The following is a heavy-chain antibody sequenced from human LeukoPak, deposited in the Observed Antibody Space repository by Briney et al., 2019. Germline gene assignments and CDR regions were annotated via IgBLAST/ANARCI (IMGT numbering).Heavy chain of an antibody. CDR2: INPTGGST. V-gene: IGHV1-46*01. CDR3: ARDNLVGGNAWWFDP. CDR1: GYTFTSYY. Sequence: AASVKVSCKASGYTFTSYYMHWVRQAPGQGLEWMGLINPTGGSTGYAQKFQGRVTMTRDMSTSTDYMELSSLRSEDTAIYYCARDNLVGGNAWWFDPWGQGTLVTVSS. D-gene: IGHD1-26*01. J-gene: IGHJ5*01.